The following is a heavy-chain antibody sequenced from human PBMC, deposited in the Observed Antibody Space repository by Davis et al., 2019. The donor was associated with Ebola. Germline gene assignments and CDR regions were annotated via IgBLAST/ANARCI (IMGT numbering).Heavy chain of an antibody. CDR2: IDWDDDK. V-gene: IGHV2-70*12. J-gene: IGHJ4*02. D-gene: IGHD6-19*01. CDR1: GFSLTTGGVG. CDR3: GRRRETDSNTGSGWDGGTFDY. Sequence: SGPTLVKPTQTLTLTCTFSGFSLTTGGVGVAWIRQPPGKALEWLALIDWDDDKYYSTSLKTRLTITKDTSRNQVVLTMTNMAPVETATYYCGRRRETDSNTGSGWDGGTFDYWGQGIPVTVSS.